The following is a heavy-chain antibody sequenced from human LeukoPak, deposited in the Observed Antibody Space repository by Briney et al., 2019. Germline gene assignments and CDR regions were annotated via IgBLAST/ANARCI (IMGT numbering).Heavy chain of an antibody. CDR2: ISSGASTI. CDR3: ARDETGVGSGGIDF. Sequence: GGSLRLSCAASGFTFSTYSMNWVRQAPGEGLEWVAYISSGASTIYYADSVRGRFTISRDSARNSLSLQMNSLRDEDTAVYYCARDETGVGSGGIDFWGQGTLVTVSS. D-gene: IGHD2-8*02. V-gene: IGHV3-48*02. J-gene: IGHJ4*02. CDR1: GFTFSTYS.